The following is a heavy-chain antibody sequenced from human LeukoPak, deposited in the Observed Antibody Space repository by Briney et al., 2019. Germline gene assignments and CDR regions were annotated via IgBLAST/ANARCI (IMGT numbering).Heavy chain of an antibody. J-gene: IGHJ4*02. CDR2: INPNSGGT. V-gene: IGHV1-2*02. CDR1: GYTFTGYY. Sequence: GASVKVSCKASGYTFTGYYMHWVRQAPGQGLEWMGWINPNSGGTNYAQKFQGRVTMTRDTSISTAYMELSRLRSDDTAVYYCARAGSGYYSGATKDWGQGTLVTVSS. CDR3: ARAGSGYYSGATKD. D-gene: IGHD3-22*01.